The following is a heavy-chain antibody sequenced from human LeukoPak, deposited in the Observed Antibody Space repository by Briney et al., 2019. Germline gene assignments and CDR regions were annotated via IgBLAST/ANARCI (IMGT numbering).Heavy chain of an antibody. D-gene: IGHD2-2*01. CDR3: TRAGYCSDASCYVPDY. V-gene: IGHV3-48*02. CDR1: GFTFGSYS. J-gene: IGHJ4*02. CDR2: IDSTGTII. Sequence: GGSLRLSCSASGFTFGSYSINWVRQAPGKGLEWVSYIDSTGTIIYYADSVKGRFTISRDNARNSLYLQMNSLTDKDTAVYYCTRAGYCSDASCYVPDYWGQGTLVTVSS.